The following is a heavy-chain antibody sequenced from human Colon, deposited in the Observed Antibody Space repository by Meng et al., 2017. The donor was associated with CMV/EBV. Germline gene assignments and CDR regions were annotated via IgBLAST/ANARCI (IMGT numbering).Heavy chain of an antibody. CDR3: AKDVGANFFYGLDV. CDR2: INWNSETI. J-gene: IGHJ6*02. CDR1: GFTFDDHA. D-gene: IGHD1-26*01. Sequence: SLEISCAASGFTFDDHAMHWVRPVPGKGPEWVASINWNSETIAYGDSVKGRFTVSRDNAKTALYLQMNSLRAEDTVLYYCAKDVGANFFYGLDVWGQGTTVTVSS. V-gene: IGHV3-9*01.